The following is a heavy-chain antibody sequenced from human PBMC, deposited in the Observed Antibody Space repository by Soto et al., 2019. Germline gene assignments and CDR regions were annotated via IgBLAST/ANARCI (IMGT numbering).Heavy chain of an antibody. Sequence: EVQLVESGGGLVQPGRSLRLSCAASGFTFDDYAMHWVRQAPGKGLEWVSGISWNVGSIAYADSVKGRFTISRDNAKNSLYLQMTSLRAEDTALYYCAKGVAGWYYLDYWGQGTLVTVSS. V-gene: IGHV3-9*01. J-gene: IGHJ4*02. D-gene: IGHD3-3*01. CDR2: ISWNVGSI. CDR3: AKGVAGWYYLDY. CDR1: GFTFDDYA.